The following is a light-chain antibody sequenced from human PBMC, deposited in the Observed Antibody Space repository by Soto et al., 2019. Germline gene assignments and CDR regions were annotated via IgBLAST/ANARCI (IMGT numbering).Light chain of an antibody. CDR2: GNT. J-gene: IGLJ2*01. CDR3: LSFDSRLSVV. V-gene: IGLV1-40*01. Sequence: QSVLTQPPSVSGAPGQRVTISCTGSSSNIGAGYDVHWYQQLPGRAPKLLIYGNTNRPSWVSDRFSGSKSGTSACLAITGLQAEDEADYYCLSFDSRLSVVFGGGTKLTVL. CDR1: SSNIGAGYD.